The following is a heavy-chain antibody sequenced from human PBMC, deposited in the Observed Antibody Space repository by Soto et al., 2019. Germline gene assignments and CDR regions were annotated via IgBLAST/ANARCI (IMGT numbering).Heavy chain of an antibody. V-gene: IGHV2-26*01. CDR3: ARLSCGGDCKIDY. CDR1: GFSLSNDEMG. J-gene: IGHJ4*02. CDR2: IFSGDEK. Sequence: SGPTLVNHTETLTLTCTVSGFSLSNDEMGVSWIRQPPGMALEWLAHIFSGDEKSYNTSLKSRLTISRDTSKSQVVLTMTNMDHVDTATYYCARLSCGGDCKIDYWGQGTLVTVSS. D-gene: IGHD2-21*02.